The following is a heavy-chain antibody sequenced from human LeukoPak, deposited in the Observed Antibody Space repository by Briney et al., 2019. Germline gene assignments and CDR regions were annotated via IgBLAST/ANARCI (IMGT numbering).Heavy chain of an antibody. Sequence: SETLSLTCTVSGGSISSSSYYWGWIRQPPGKRLEWIGSIYYSGSTYYNPSLKSRVTISVDTSKNQFSLKLSSVTAADTAVYYCARHTLYYGFWSGYYKGNYMDVWGKGTTVTVSS. J-gene: IGHJ6*03. CDR2: IYYSGST. V-gene: IGHV4-39*01. CDR3: ARHTLYYGFWSGYYKGNYMDV. D-gene: IGHD3-3*01. CDR1: GGSISSSSYY.